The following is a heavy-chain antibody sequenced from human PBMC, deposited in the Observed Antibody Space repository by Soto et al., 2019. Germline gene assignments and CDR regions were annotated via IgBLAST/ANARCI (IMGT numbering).Heavy chain of an antibody. D-gene: IGHD2-21*01. CDR2: ISAYNGNT. CDR3: ARCGGDCQYYNYYYMDV. CDR1: GYTFTSYG. J-gene: IGHJ6*03. V-gene: IGHV1-18*01. Sequence: QVHLVQSGAEVKKPGASVKVSCEASGYTFTSYGISWVRQAPGQGLECMGWISAYNGNTNYAQKLQGRVTMTTDTSTSTAYMELRSLRSDDTAVYYCARCGGDCQYYNYYYMDVWGKGTTVTVSS.